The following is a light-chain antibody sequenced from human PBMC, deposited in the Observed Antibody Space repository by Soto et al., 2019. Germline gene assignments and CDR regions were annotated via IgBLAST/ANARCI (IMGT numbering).Light chain of an antibody. CDR2: DDS. J-gene: IGLJ2*01. CDR3: QVWDSSSDHVI. CDR1: VIGSIS. V-gene: IGLV3-21*02. Sequence: SYELTQPPSVSVAPGQTASITCGGNVIGSISVHWYQQKPGQAPGLVVFDDSDRPSGLPERFSGSNSRNTATLTISRVEAGDEADYYCQVWDSSSDHVIFGGGTKLTLL.